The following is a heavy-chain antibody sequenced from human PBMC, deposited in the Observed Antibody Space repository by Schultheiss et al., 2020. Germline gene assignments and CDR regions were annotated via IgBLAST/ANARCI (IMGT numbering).Heavy chain of an antibody. CDR2: ISGSSSTI. CDR1: GFTFSSYS. V-gene: IGHV3-48*01. D-gene: IGHD6-19*01. J-gene: IGHJ4*02. Sequence: GGSLRLSCAASGFTFSSYSMNWVRQAPGKGLEWVSYISGSSSTIHYADSVKGRFTISRDNAKNSLFLQMNSLRAEDMAVYYCARSSGWYPLANWGQGTLVNVYS. CDR3: ARSSGWYPLAN.